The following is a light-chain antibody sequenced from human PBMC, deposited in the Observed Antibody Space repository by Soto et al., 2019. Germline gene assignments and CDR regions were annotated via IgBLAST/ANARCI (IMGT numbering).Light chain of an antibody. J-gene: IGKJ3*01. CDR3: QQYDSSVFT. CDR1: QSVSNGH. CDR2: TAS. Sequence: EIVLTQSPGTLSLSPGERATLSCRASQSVSNGHVAWYQQKPGQTPRLLIYTASYRATGIPDRFSGSGSGTDFTLTISRLEPEDFAVYYCQQYDSSVFTFGPGTRVDI. V-gene: IGKV3-20*01.